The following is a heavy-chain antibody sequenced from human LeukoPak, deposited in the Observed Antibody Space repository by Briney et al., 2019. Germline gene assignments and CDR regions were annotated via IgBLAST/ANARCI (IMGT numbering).Heavy chain of an antibody. CDR2: INLNTGST. V-gene: IGHV1-46*01. CDR3: ARTKKSWSRYGDYGDYYYMDV. J-gene: IGHJ6*03. D-gene: IGHD5-12*01. CDR1: GYTFTSYY. Sequence: ASVKVSCKASGYTFTSYYMHWVRQAPGQGLEWMGIINLNTGSTNYAQKFQGRVTMTRDTSTSTVYMELSSLRSEDTAVYYCARTKKSWSRYGDYGDYYYMDVWGKGTTVTISS.